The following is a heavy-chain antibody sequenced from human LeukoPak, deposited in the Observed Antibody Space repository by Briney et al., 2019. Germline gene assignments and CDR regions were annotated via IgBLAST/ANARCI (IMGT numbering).Heavy chain of an antibody. Sequence: GGSLRLSCAASGFIFSSYAMSWVRQAPGKGLKWVAVVGASGGSTWYADSVKGRLTISRDNSKNTLYLQMNSLRVEDTAVYYCAKDLFSSTGIDSWGQGALVTVSS. CDR3: AKDLFSSTGIDS. V-gene: IGHV3-23*01. D-gene: IGHD1-14*01. CDR1: GFIFSSYA. J-gene: IGHJ4*02. CDR2: VGASGGST.